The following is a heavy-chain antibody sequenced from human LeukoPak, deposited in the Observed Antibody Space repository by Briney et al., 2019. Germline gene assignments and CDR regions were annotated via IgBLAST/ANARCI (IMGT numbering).Heavy chain of an antibody. V-gene: IGHV3-30*18. CDR2: ISYDGSNK. CDR3: AKSMLGVPDY. Sequence: GGSLRLSCAASGFTFSSYGMHWVRQAPCKGLEWVAVISYDGSNKYYADSVKGRFTISRDNSKNTLYLQMNSLRAEDTAVYYCAKSMLGVPDYWGQGTLVTVSS. J-gene: IGHJ4*02. D-gene: IGHD3-16*01. CDR1: GFTFSSYG.